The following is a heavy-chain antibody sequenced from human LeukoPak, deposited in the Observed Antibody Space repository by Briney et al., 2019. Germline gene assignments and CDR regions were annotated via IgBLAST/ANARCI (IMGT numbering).Heavy chain of an antibody. D-gene: IGHD2-15*01. Sequence: SETLSLTCTVSGGSISSSSYYWGWIRQPPGKGLEWIGSIYYSGSTYYNPSLKSRVTISVDTSKNQFSLKLSSVTAADTAVYYCARVMVVERRSAAFDIWGQGTMVTVSS. CDR3: ARVMVVERRSAAFDI. CDR1: GGSISSSSYY. CDR2: IYYSGST. V-gene: IGHV4-39*07. J-gene: IGHJ3*02.